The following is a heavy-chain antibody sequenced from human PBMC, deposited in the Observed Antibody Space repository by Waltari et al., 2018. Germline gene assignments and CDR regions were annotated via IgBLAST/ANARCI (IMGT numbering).Heavy chain of an antibody. CDR2: IIPIFGTA. CDR3: ARGECSGVSCLAGSDD. Sequence: QVQLVQSGAEVKKPGSSVKVSCKASGGTFSSYAISWVRQAPGQGLEWMGGIIPIFGTANYAQKSQGRVTSTADESTSTAYMELSSLRSEDKAVYYCARGECSGVSCLAGSDDWGQGTLVTVSS. J-gene: IGHJ4*02. CDR1: GGTFSSYA. D-gene: IGHD2-15*01. V-gene: IGHV1-69*13.